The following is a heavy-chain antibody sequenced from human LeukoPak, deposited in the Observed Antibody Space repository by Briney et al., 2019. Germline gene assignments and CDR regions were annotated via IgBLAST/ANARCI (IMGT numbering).Heavy chain of an antibody. CDR2: INPNSGDT. Sequence: GPSVKVSCKASGYTFTGYSIYWVRQAPGQGLEWMGGINPNSGDTNFAQKFQGRVTMTRDTSISTAYMELSGLRSDDTAIYYCARGYVWIEMGLGYWGQGTLVTVSS. D-gene: IGHD3/OR15-3a*01. CDR1: GYTFTGYS. CDR3: ARGYVWIEMGLGY. J-gene: IGHJ4*02. V-gene: IGHV1-2*02.